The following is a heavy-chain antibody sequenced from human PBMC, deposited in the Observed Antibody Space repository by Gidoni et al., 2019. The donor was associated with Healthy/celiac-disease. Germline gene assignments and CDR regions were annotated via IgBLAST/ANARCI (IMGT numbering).Heavy chain of an antibody. V-gene: IGHV1-69*06. CDR3: ARKTTVVTYDYYYYGMDV. J-gene: IGHJ6*02. Sequence: KKPGSSVKVSCKASGGTFSSYAISWVRQAPGQGLEWMGGIIPIFGTANYAQKFQGRVTITEDKSTSTAYMELCSLRSEDTAVDYCARKTTVVTYDYYYYGMDVWGQGTTVTVSS. D-gene: IGHD4-17*01. CDR1: GGTFSSYA. CDR2: IIPIFGTA.